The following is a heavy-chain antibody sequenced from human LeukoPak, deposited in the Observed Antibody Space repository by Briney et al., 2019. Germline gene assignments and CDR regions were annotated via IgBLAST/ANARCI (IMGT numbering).Heavy chain of an antibody. CDR1: GFIVSSNY. V-gene: IGHV3-66*02. D-gene: IGHD2-15*01. Sequence: GGCLRLSRAASGFIVSSNYISWVRQAPGKGLGWDSVIYSGGSTYYADSVKGRFTISRDNSKNTLYLQMNSLRAEDTAVYYCAREVADYYYGMDVWGQGTTVTVSS. J-gene: IGHJ6*02. CDR2: IYSGGST. CDR3: AREVADYYYGMDV.